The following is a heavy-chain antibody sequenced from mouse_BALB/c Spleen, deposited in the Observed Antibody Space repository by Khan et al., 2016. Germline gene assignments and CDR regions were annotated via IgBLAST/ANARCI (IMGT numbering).Heavy chain of an antibody. CDR1: GYSITSGYA. CDR3: ARDYYGSSYFDY. Sequence: EVQLQESGPGLVKPSQSLSLTCTVTGYSITSGYAWNWIRQFPGNKLEWMGYINYSGSTSYNPSLKSRISITRDKSKNQFFLQLNSVTTEDTATYYCARDYYGSSYFDYWGQGTTLTVSS. V-gene: IGHV3-2*02. J-gene: IGHJ2*01. CDR2: INYSGST. D-gene: IGHD1-1*01.